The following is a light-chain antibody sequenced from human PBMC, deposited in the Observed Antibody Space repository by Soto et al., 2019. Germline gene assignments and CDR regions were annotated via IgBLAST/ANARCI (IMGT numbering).Light chain of an antibody. V-gene: IGLV2-14*03. CDR3: SSYTSSNTYV. CDR2: DVT. Sequence: QSALTQPASVSGSPGQWTTISCTGTSSDVGGYNYVSWYQHHPGKAPKLMIYDVTNRPSGVPNRFSGSKSGNTASLTISGLQTEVEADYYCSSYTSSNTYVFGTGTKLTVL. J-gene: IGLJ1*01. CDR1: SSDVGGYNY.